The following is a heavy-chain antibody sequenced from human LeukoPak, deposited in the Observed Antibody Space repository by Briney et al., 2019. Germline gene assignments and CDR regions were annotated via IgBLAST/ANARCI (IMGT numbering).Heavy chain of an antibody. CDR3: ARAYSGSYYHFDY. J-gene: IGHJ4*02. CDR2: IYYSGSM. V-gene: IGHV4-59*01. Sequence: SETLSLTCTVSCGSISSYYWNWIRQPPGKGLEGIRYIYYSGSMNYNPSLKSRVTISVDTSQNHFSLKLSSVTAADTEVYYCARAYSGSYYHFDYWGQGSLVTVSS. D-gene: IGHD1-26*01. CDR1: CGSISSYY.